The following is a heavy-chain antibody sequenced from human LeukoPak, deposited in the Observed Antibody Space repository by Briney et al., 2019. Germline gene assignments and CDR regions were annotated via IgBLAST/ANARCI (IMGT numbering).Heavy chain of an antibody. CDR3: ARSDEYSSSSRYYGMDV. V-gene: IGHV1-46*01. CDR1: GYTFTSYY. J-gene: IGHJ6*02. D-gene: IGHD6-6*01. Sequence: GASVKVSCKASGYTFTSYYMHWVRQAPGQGLEWMGIINPSGGSTSYAQKFQGRVTMTRDTSTSTAYMELSSLRSEDTAVYYCARSDEYSSSSRYYGMDVWGQGTTVTVSS. CDR2: INPSGGST.